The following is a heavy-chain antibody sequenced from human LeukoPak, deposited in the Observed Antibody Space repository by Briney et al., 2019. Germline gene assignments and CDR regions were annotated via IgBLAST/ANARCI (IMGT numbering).Heavy chain of an antibody. CDR3: ARGAYSSSNYFDY. J-gene: IGHJ4*02. CDR1: GFTFSSYS. CDR2: ISNTGSTI. Sequence: PGGSLGLSCAASGFTFSSYSMNWVRQAPGKGLEWVSYISNTGSTIYYADSVRGRFTISRDNAKNPLYLQMNSLRAEDTAVYYCARGAYSSSNYFDYWGQGTLVTVPS. D-gene: IGHD6-6*01. V-gene: IGHV3-48*01.